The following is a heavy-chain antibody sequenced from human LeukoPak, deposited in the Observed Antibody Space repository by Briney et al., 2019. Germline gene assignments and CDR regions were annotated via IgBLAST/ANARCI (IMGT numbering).Heavy chain of an antibody. Sequence: GGSLRLSCAASGFTFDDYAMHWVRHAPGKGLEWVSLISWGGGSTYYADSVKGRFTISRDNSKNSLYLQMNSPRAEDTALYYCAKSLRIAVAGMIDFWGQGTLVTVSS. V-gene: IGHV3-43D*03. D-gene: IGHD6-19*01. CDR2: ISWGGGST. CDR1: GFTFDDYA. J-gene: IGHJ4*02. CDR3: AKSLRIAVAGMIDF.